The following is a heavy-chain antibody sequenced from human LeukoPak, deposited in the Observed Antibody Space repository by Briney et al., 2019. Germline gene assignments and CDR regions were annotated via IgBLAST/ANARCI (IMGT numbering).Heavy chain of an antibody. CDR3: AKDIARGVMSFDY. CDR1: GFIFSSYG. J-gene: IGHJ4*02. Sequence: GGSLRLSCAASGFIFSSYGMNWVRQAPGKGLEWVSGISWNSGSIGYADSVKGRFTISRDNAKNSLYLQMNSLRAEDTVLYYCAKDIARGVMSFDYWGQGTLVTVSS. D-gene: IGHD3-10*01. V-gene: IGHV3-9*01. CDR2: ISWNSGSI.